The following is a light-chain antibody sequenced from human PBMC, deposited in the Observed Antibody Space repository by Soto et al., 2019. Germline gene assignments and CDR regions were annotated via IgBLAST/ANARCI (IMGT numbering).Light chain of an antibody. Sequence: DIQMTQSPSTLSASVGDRVTLTCRASQSISSWLAWYQQKPGKAPKLLIYAASSLQSGVPSRFSGSGSGTDFTLTISGLQPDDFATYYCQGYRTFGQGTKVDIK. CDR2: AAS. J-gene: IGKJ1*01. CDR3: QGYRT. V-gene: IGKV1-5*01. CDR1: QSISSW.